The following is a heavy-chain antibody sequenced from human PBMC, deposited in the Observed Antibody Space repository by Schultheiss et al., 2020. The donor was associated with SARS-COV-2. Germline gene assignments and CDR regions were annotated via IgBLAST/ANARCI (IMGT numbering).Heavy chain of an antibody. Sequence: GESLKISCKGSGYSFSNYWIGWVRQMPGKGLEWMGIIYPGDSDTKYSPSFKGQVTISADKSISTAYLQWSSLKAKDTAMYYCARGLILFGELFWFDPWGQGTLVTVSS. D-gene: IGHD3-10*02. CDR3: ARGLILFGELFWFDP. CDR2: IYPGDSDT. J-gene: IGHJ5*02. V-gene: IGHV5-51*01. CDR1: GYSFSNYW.